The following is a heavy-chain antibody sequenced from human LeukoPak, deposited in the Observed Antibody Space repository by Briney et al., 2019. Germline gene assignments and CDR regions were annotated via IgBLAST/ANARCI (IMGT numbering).Heavy chain of an antibody. CDR2: IISSGSTI. D-gene: IGHD6-19*01. J-gene: IGHJ4*02. CDR3: AREFMQWLGY. V-gene: IGHV3-48*03. Sequence: GGSLRLPCAASGFTFSSYERNWVRQGPGKALESLSYIISSGSTIYNADPMNCLSIFFRDNDKILLHLLMTILSAEHTAIYFCAREFMQWLGYWGQGTLVTVSS. CDR1: GFTFSSYE.